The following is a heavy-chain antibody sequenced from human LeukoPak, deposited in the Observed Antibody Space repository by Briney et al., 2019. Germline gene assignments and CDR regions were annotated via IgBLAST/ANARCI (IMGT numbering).Heavy chain of an antibody. J-gene: IGHJ5*02. CDR3: ARDENCSSTSCYFGTNWFDP. Sequence: GGSLRLSCAAPGFTFSSYSMNWVRQAPGKGLEWVSSISSSSSYIYYADSVKGRFTISRDNAKNSLYLQMNSLRAEDTAVYYCARDENCSSTSCYFGTNWFDPWGQGTLVAVSS. CDR1: GFTFSSYS. CDR2: ISSSSSYI. D-gene: IGHD2-2*01. V-gene: IGHV3-21*01.